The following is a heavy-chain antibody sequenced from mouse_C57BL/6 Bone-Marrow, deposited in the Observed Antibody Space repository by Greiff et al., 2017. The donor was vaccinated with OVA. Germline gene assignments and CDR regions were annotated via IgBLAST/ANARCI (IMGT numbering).Heavy chain of an antibody. CDR2: IDPETGGT. CDR1: GYTFTDYE. V-gene: IGHV1-15*01. J-gene: IGHJ3*01. CDR3: TNYYYGSSQFAY. Sequence: QVQLQQSGAELVRPGASVTLSCKASGYTFTDYEMHWVKQTPVHGLEWIGAIDPETGGTAYNQKFKGKAILTADKSSSTAYMELRSLTSEDSAVYYCTNYYYGSSQFAYWGQGTLVTVSA. D-gene: IGHD1-1*01.